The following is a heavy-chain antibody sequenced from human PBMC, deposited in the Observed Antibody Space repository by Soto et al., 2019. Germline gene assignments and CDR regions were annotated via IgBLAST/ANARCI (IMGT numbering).Heavy chain of an antibody. D-gene: IGHD3-3*02. V-gene: IGHV1-18*04. Sequence: QVQLVQSGAEMKKPGASVKVSCKASGYTFTTYGISWVRQAPEQGLERMGWISAYNGNTHYAQKLQGRVTMTTDTSTSTAYVELRSLRSDDTAVYYSARAHFPSTYDSFDYWGQGTLVTVSS. J-gene: IGHJ4*02. CDR2: ISAYNGNT. CDR1: GYTFTTYG. CDR3: ARAHFPSTYDSFDY.